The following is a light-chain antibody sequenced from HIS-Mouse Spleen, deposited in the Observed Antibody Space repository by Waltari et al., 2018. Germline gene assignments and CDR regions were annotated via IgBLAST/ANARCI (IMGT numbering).Light chain of an antibody. J-gene: IGLJ2*01. CDR3: SSYTSSSTLV. CDR2: DVS. V-gene: IGLV2-14*03. Sequence: QSALTQPAPVSGSPGQSIPLSCTGTTSDVGGYNYVPWYQQHPGKAPKLMIYDVSNRPSGVSNRFSGSKSGNTASLTISGLQAEDEADYYCSSYTSSSTLVFGGGTKLTVL. CDR1: TSDVGGYNY.